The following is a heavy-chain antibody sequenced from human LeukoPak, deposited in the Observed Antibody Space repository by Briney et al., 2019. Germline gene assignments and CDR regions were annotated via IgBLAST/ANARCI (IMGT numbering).Heavy chain of an antibody. CDR2: TSGSGGST. CDR1: GFTFSSYA. CDR3: AKDGYIYKYYGMDV. J-gene: IGHJ6*02. D-gene: IGHD5-12*01. V-gene: IGHV3-23*01. Sequence: PGGSLRLSCAASGFTFSSYAMSWVRQAPGKGLEWVSATSGSGGSTYYADSVKGRFTISRDNSKNTLYLQMNSLRAEDTAVYYCAKDGYIYKYYGMDVWGQGTTVTVSS.